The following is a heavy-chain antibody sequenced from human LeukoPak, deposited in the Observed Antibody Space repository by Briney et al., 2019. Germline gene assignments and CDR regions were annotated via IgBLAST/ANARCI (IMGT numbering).Heavy chain of an antibody. CDR1: GDSISSDNW. V-gene: IGHV4-4*02. J-gene: IGHJ6*02. Sequence: SGTLSLICTVSGDSISSDNWWSWVRQRPGEGLEWVGEIHHSGIANSNPSLTSRVTISVDKSNNRFSLKLTSVTAADTAIYYCARLELGAYFDVWGQGTTVTVSS. D-gene: IGHD4-17*01. CDR3: ARLELGAYFDV. CDR2: IHHSGIA.